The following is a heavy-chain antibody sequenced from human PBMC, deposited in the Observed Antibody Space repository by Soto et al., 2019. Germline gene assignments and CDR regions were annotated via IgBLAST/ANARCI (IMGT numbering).Heavy chain of an antibody. Sequence: QVQLVQSGAEEKKPGASVKVSCKASGYTFTSYAMHWVRQAPGQRLEWMGWINAGNGNTKYSQKFQGRVTITRDTSASTAYMELSSLRSEDTAVYYCARPRGLSTGAAGYWGQGTLVTVSS. V-gene: IGHV1-3*05. CDR2: INAGNGNT. CDR3: ARPRGLSTGAAGY. CDR1: GYTFTSYA. J-gene: IGHJ4*02. D-gene: IGHD7-27*01.